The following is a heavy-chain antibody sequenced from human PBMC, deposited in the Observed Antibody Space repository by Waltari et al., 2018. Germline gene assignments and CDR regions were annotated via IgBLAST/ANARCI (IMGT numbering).Heavy chain of an antibody. Sequence: QLQLQESGPGLVKPSATLSLTCTVSGGSLSSSSYYWGWSRQPPGRGLEWIGSIYYSGNTYYNPSLKSRVTISVDTSKNQFSLKLSSVTAADTAVYYCARMSVFWYFDLWGRGTLVTVSS. CDR2: IYYSGNT. V-gene: IGHV4-39*01. CDR3: ARMSVFWYFDL. J-gene: IGHJ2*01. CDR1: GGSLSSSSYY. D-gene: IGHD3-16*01.